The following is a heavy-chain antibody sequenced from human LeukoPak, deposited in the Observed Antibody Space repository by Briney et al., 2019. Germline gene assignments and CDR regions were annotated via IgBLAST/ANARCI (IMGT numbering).Heavy chain of an antibody. J-gene: IGHJ4*02. V-gene: IGHV1-69*05. CDR1: GGTFSSYA. CDR3: AREGAEYYYDSSGYYDY. CDR2: TIPIFGTA. D-gene: IGHD3-22*01. Sequence: SVKVSCKASGGTFSSYAISWVRQAPGQGLEWMGRTIPIFGTANYAQKFQGRVTITTDESTSTAYMELSSLRSEDTAVYYCAREGAEYYYDSSGYYDYWGQGTLVTVSS.